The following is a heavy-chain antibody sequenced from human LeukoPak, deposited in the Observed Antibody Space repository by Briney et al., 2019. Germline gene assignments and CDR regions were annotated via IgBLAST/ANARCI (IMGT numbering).Heavy chain of an antibody. D-gene: IGHD4-23*01. J-gene: IGHJ4*02. V-gene: IGHV6-1*01. CDR2: TYYRSKWYN. CDR1: GDSVSSNSAA. CDR3: VRGWDYGGKGDCFDF. Sequence: SQTFSLTCAISGDSVSSNSAAWNWIRQSPSRGLEWLGRTYYRSKWYNEYAVSVKSRITINSDTSKNQFSLQLNSVTPEDTAVYYCVRGWDYGGKGDCFDFWGQGTLVTVSS.